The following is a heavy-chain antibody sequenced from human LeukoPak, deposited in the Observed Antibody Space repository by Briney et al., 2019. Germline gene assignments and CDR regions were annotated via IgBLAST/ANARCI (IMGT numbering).Heavy chain of an antibody. V-gene: IGHV3-64D*09. CDR3: VIPGTVSFDY. D-gene: IGHD4-11*01. CDR1: GFTFSSYA. J-gene: IGHJ4*02. CDR2: ISTNGGST. Sequence: GGSLRLSCSASGFTFSSYAMHWVRQAPGKGLEYVSAISTNGGSTYYADSVKGRFTISRENSKNTLYLQMSSLRAEDTAVYYCVIPGTVSFDYWGQGTLVTVPS.